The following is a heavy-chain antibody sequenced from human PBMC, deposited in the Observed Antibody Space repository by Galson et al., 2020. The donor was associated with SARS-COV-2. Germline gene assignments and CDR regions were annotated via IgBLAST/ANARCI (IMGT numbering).Heavy chain of an antibody. CDR3: ARGEFLEFYYYGMDV. J-gene: IGHJ6*02. CDR1: GASIRSGCYH. Sequence: SETLSLTCTVSGASIRSGCYHWSWIRQPAGKGLESIGRLYTSGTTNYNPSLKSRVTISLDTSKNQFSLRLRSVTAADTAVYYGARGEFLEFYYYGMDVWGQGTTVTVSS. D-gene: IGHD3-3*01. V-gene: IGHV4-61*02. CDR2: LYTSGTT.